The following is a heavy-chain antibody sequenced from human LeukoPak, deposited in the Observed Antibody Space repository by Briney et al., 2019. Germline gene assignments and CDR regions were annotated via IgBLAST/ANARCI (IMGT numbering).Heavy chain of an antibody. CDR3: ARVRATPSPAYFDY. CDR1: GGSISSGSYY. D-gene: IGHD5-12*01. V-gene: IGHV4-61*02. J-gene: IGHJ4*02. Sequence: SETLSLTCTVSGGSISSGSYYWSWIRQPAGKGVEWIGRIYTSGSTNYNPSLKSRVTISVDTSKNQFSLKLSSVTAADTAVYYCARVRATPSPAYFDYWGQGTLVTVSS. CDR2: IYTSGST.